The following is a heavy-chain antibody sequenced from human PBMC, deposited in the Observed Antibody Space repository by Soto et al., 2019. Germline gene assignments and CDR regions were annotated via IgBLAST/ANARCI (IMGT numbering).Heavy chain of an antibody. CDR2: INAGNGNT. J-gene: IGHJ4*02. Sequence: ASVKVSCKASGYTFTSYGMSWVRQAPGQGLEWMGWINAGNGNTKYSQKFQGRVSSTRDTSASTAYMELSSLRSEDTAGDYCAAGVSLGGYGVSSYVDGWGRG. CDR1: GYTFTSYG. V-gene: IGHV1-3*01. CDR3: AAGVSLGGYGVSSYVDG. D-gene: IGHD3-10*01.